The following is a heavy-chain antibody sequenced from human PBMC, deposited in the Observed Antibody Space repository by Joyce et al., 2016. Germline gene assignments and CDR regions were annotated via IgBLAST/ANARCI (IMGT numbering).Heavy chain of an antibody. V-gene: IGHV3-21*01. Sequence: EVQLVESGGGLVKPGGSLRLSCVVSGITFRAYTMDWVRQAPGKGLEWVSSISSSSGDIQYADSVKGRFTVSRDNANNSLYLLMNSLRAEDTAVYYCAVTMVTFDFWGQGALVIVSS. J-gene: IGHJ4*02. D-gene: IGHD4-17*01. CDR2: ISSSSGDI. CDR3: AVTMVTFDF. CDR1: GITFRAYT.